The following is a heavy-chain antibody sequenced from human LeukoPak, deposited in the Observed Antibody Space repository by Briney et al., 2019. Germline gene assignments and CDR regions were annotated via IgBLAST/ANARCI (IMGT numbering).Heavy chain of an antibody. CDR3: ARDGYYYDSSGYGLDY. CDR2: IYTSGST. D-gene: IGHD3-22*01. V-gene: IGHV4-4*07. J-gene: IGHJ4*02. Sequence: PSETLSLTCTVSGYSISSSYYWSWIRQPAGKGLEWIGRIYTSGSTNYNPSLKSRVTMSVDTSKNQFSLKLSSVTAADTAVYYCARDGYYYDSSGYGLDYWGQGTLVTVSS. CDR1: GYSISSSYY.